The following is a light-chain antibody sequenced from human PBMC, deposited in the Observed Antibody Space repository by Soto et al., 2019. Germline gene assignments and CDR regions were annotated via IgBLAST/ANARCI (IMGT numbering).Light chain of an antibody. CDR2: EVT. Sequence: QSALTQPASVSGSPGQSITISCTGTSSDVGTYNYVSWYRQHPGKAPKLMIYEVTNRPSGVSNRFSGSKSGSTASLTISGLQAEDEADYYCSSYTSSSTLVFGVGTPLTVL. V-gene: IGLV2-14*01. CDR1: SSDVGTYNY. J-gene: IGLJ3*02. CDR3: SSYTSSSTLV.